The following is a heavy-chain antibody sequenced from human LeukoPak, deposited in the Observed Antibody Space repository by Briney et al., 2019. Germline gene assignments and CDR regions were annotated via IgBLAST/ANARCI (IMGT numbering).Heavy chain of an antibody. Sequence: PSETLSLTCTVSGGSISSGGYYWSWIRQHPGKGLEWIGYIYYSGSTYYNPSLKSRVTISVDTSKNQFSLKLSSVTAADTAVYYCARDSKYEPGAFDIWGQGTMVTVSS. V-gene: IGHV4-31*03. CDR1: GGSISSGGYY. CDR3: ARDSKYEPGAFDI. J-gene: IGHJ3*02. CDR2: IYYSGST. D-gene: IGHD2-8*01.